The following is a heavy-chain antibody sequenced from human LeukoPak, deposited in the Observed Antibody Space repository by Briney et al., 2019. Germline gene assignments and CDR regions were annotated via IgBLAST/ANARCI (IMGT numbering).Heavy chain of an antibody. J-gene: IGHJ4*02. CDR1: GFTFGDYA. V-gene: IGHV3-49*03. CDR3: TRGLVPAAYYPKYYFDY. CDR2: IISKAYGGTT. D-gene: IGHD2-2*01. Sequence: GSLRLSCTASGFTFGDYAMSWFRQAPGKGLEWVGFIISKAYGGTTEYAASVKGRFTISRDDSKSIAYLQMNSLKTEDTAVYYCTRGLVPAAYYPKYYFDYWGQGTLVTVSS.